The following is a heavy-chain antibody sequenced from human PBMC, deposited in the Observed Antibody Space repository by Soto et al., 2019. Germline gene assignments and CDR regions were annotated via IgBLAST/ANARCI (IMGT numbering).Heavy chain of an antibody. CDR1: GYSISSGYY. D-gene: IGHD4-4*01. CDR2: IYHSGST. Sequence: QSQTLSLTCTVSGYSISSGYYWGWIRQPPGKGLEWIGSIYHSGSTYYNPSLKSRVTISVDTSKNQFSLKLSSVTAADTAVYYCARAMTTVTNWFDPWGQGTLVTVSS. J-gene: IGHJ5*02. CDR3: ARAMTTVTNWFDP. V-gene: IGHV4-38-2*02.